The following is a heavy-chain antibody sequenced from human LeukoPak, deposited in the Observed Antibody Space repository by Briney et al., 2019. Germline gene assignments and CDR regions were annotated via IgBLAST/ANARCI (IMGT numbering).Heavy chain of an antibody. CDR3: AKDGTSSWFGEAT. V-gene: IGHV3-30*18. CDR2: ISTDGSHK. D-gene: IGHD6-13*01. CDR1: GFTFSDYG. J-gene: IGHJ5*02. Sequence: PGRSLRLSCAASGFTFSDYGMQWVRQAPGQGLEGVALISTDGSHKDYADSVKGRFTLSRDNSKNTLYLQMNSLRAEDTAVYYCAKDGTSSWFGEATWGQGTLVTVSS.